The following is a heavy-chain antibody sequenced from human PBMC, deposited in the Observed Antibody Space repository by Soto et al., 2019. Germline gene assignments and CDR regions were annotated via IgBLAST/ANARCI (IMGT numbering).Heavy chain of an antibody. V-gene: IGHV4-59*01. J-gene: IGHJ4*02. D-gene: IGHD3-9*01. CDR2: IYYSGST. CDR1: GGSISSYY. Sequence: SETLSLTCTVSGGSISSYYWSWIRQPPGKGLEWIGYIYYSGSTNYNPSLKSRVTISVDTSKNQFSLKLSSVTAADSALFYWARTYYDILTGYWIFDYWGQGTLVTVSS. CDR3: ARTYYDILTGYWIFDY.